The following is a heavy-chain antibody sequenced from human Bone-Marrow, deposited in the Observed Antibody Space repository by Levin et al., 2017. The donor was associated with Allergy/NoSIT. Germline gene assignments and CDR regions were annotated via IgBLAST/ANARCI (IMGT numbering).Heavy chain of an antibody. CDR1: GYTFIDYY. Sequence: ASVKVSCKASGYTFIDYYLHWVKQAPGNGLQWVGLINPEDGQAIYGEKFQDRVTITADASADIAYMKLRNLRSEDTAIYFCATDYDTSGHRRFDYWGQGTQVTVSS. D-gene: IGHD3-22*01. CDR2: INPEDGQA. CDR3: ATDYDTSGHRRFDY. J-gene: IGHJ4*02. V-gene: IGHV1-69-2*01.